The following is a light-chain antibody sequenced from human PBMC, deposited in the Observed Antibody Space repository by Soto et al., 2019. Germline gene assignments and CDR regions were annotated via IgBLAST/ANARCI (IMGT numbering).Light chain of an antibody. CDR3: QVYDSSSDHFV. CDR1: NIGRKS. V-gene: IGLV3-21*04. J-gene: IGLJ1*01. Sequence: SYELTQPPSVSLAPGETASIPCGGDNIGRKSVHWYQQKPGQAPVVVMYYDRDRPSGIPERFSGSNSGNTATLTISWVEAGDEADYYCQVYDSSSDHFVFGTGTKLTVL. CDR2: YDR.